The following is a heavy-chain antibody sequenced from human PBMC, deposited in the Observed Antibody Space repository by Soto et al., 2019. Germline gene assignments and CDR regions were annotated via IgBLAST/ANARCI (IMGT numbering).Heavy chain of an antibody. CDR1: GFTFSSYW. D-gene: IGHD5-12*01. V-gene: IGHV3-7*04. CDR2: IKQDGSEK. Sequence: EVQLVESGGGLVQPGGSLRLSCAASGFTFSSYWMSWVRLAPGKGLEWVANIKQDGSEKYYVDSVKGRFTISRDNAKNSLYLQMNSLRAEDTAVYYCARASNSGYDFGWDLRGMDVWGQGTTVTVSS. J-gene: IGHJ6*02. CDR3: ARASNSGYDFGWDLRGMDV.